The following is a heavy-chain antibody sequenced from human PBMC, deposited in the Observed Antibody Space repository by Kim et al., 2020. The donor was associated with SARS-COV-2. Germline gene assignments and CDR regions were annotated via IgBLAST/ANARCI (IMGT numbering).Heavy chain of an antibody. CDR3: ARGDYGQLWPFDY. V-gene: IGHV1-2*02. Sequence: YAQTFQGRVTMTRDTSTSTAYMALSRLRSDDTSVYYCARGDYGQLWPFDYWGQGTLVTVSS. D-gene: IGHD4-17*01. J-gene: IGHJ4*02.